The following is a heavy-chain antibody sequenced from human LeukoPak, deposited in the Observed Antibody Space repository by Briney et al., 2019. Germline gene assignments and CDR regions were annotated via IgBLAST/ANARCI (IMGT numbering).Heavy chain of an antibody. J-gene: IGHJ4*02. Sequence: VASVKVSCKASGGTFSSYTISWVRQAPGQGLEWMGRIIPILGIANYAQKFQGRVTITADESTSTAYMELSSLRSEDTAVYYCASGTGGMVYDYWGQGTLVTVSS. V-gene: IGHV1-69*02. CDR1: GGTFSSYT. CDR3: ASGTGGMVYDY. D-gene: IGHD3/OR15-3a*01. CDR2: IIPILGIA.